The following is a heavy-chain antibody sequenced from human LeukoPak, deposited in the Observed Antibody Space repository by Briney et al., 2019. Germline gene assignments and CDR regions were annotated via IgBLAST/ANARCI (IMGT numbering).Heavy chain of an antibody. V-gene: IGHV4-34*01. J-gene: IGHJ4*02. CDR3: ARDKDLRFDY. CDR1: GGSFSGYY. CDR2: INHSGST. Sequence: PSETLSLTCAVYGGSFSGYYWSWIRQPPGKGLEWIGEINHSGSTNYNPSLKSRVTISVDTSKNQFPLKLSSVTAADTAVYYCARDKDLRFDYWGQGTLVTVSS.